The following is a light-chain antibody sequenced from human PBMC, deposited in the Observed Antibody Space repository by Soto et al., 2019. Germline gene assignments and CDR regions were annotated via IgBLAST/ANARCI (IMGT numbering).Light chain of an antibody. V-gene: IGKV3-20*01. Sequence: ENVLTQSPGTLSLSPGERATLSCRASQSVSNRFVAWYQQKPGQAPRLLIYHASTRATGFPDRFSGSGSGTDFTLTISRLEPEDFAVYYCQEHGSSPPLTFGGGTKVEIK. CDR1: QSVSNRF. J-gene: IGKJ4*01. CDR3: QEHGSSPPLT. CDR2: HAS.